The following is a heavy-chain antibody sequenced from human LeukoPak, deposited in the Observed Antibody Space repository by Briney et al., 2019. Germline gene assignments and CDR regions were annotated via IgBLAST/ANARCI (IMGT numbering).Heavy chain of an antibody. CDR2: IYYSGST. J-gene: IGHJ6*02. V-gene: IGHV4-59*01. CDR1: GGSISSYY. Sequence: PSETLSLTCTVSGGSISSYYWSWIRQPPGKGLEWIGYIYYSGSTNYNPSLKSRVTISVDTSKNQFSLKLSSVTVADTAVYYCARESGYYDFWSGYHQYGMDVWGQGTTVTVSS. D-gene: IGHD3-3*01. CDR3: ARESGYYDFWSGYHQYGMDV.